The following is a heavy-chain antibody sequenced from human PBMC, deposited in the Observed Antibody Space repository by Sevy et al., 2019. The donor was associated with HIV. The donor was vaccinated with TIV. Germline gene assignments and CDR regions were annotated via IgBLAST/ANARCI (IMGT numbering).Heavy chain of an antibody. CDR2: IRYDGSNK. D-gene: IGHD2-8*01. CDR1: GFTFSTYD. J-gene: IGHJ6*02. Sequence: GGSLRLSCAASGFTFSTYDMHWVRQAPGKGLEWVAYIRYDGSNKYYADSVRGRFTISRDKSKNTLYLQMNSLRAEDTAVYYCARGRKTTQEWLEELDYYYGVDVWGQGTTVTVSS. V-gene: IGHV3-30*02. CDR3: ARGRKTTQEWLEELDYYYGVDV.